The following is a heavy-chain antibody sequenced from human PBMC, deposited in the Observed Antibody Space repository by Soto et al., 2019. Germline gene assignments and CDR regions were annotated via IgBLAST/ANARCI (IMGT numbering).Heavy chain of an antibody. CDR2: ISGSGGST. V-gene: IGHV3-23*01. Sequence: GVLRLSCAASGFTFSSYAMSWVRQAPGKGLEWVSAISGSGGSTYYADSVKGRFTISRDNSKNTLYLQMNSLRAEDTAVYYCAKGNWNYGVGWFDPWGQGTLVTVSS. CDR3: AKGNWNYGVGWFDP. J-gene: IGHJ5*02. CDR1: GFTFSSYA. D-gene: IGHD1-7*01.